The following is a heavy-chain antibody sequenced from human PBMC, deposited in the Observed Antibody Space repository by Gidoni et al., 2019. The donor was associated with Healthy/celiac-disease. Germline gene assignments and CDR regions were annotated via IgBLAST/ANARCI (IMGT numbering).Heavy chain of an antibody. Sequence: EVQLLESGGGLVQPGGSLRLSCAASGFTFSSYAMSWVRQAPGKGLEWVSAISGSGGSTYYADSVKGRFTISRDNSKNTLYLQMNSLRAEDTAVYYCAKAPGGYFDWGNYYYYGMDVWGQGTTVTVSS. J-gene: IGHJ6*02. V-gene: IGHV3-23*01. CDR2: ISGSGGST. D-gene: IGHD3-9*01. CDR1: GFTFSSYA. CDR3: AKAPGGYFDWGNYYYYGMDV.